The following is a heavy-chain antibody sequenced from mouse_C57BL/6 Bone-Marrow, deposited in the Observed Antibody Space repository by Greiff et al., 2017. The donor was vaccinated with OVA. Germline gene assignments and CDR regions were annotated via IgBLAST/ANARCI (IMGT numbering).Heavy chain of an antibody. CDR3: ARSDSYCSRGRYFDV. J-gene: IGHJ1*03. Sequence: QVQLQQSGAELVKPGASVKMSCKASGYTFTSYWITWVKQRPGQGLEWIGDIYPGSGSTNYNEKFKSKATLTVDTSSSTAYMQLSSLTSEDSAVYYGARSDSYCSRGRYFDVWGTGTTVTVSS. V-gene: IGHV1-55*01. CDR1: GYTFTSYW. CDR2: IYPGSGST. D-gene: IGHD1-1*01.